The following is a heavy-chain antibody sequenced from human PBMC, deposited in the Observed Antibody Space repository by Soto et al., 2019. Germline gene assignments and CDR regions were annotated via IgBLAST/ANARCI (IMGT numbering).Heavy chain of an antibody. J-gene: IGHJ3*02. D-gene: IGHD2-21*01. CDR3: ARDILVDTVWSAFDI. Sequence: QVQLQESGPGLVKPSQTLSLTCTVSGGSISSGGYYWSWIRQHPGKGLEWIGYIYYSGSTYYNPALKSRVTISVDTSKNQFSLKLSSVTAADTSVYYCARDILVDTVWSAFDIWGQGTMVTVSS. CDR2: IYYSGST. CDR1: GGSISSGGYY. V-gene: IGHV4-31*03.